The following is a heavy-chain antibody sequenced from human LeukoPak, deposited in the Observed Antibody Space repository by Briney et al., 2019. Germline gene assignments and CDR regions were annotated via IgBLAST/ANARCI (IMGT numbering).Heavy chain of an antibody. Sequence: GGSLRLSCAASGFTFSSYAMTWVRQAPGKGLEWVSAITDSGGDTYHADSVKGRFTISRDNSKNTLYMQMNGLRAEDTAIYYCVKGSERSRPYYFDYWGQGTLVTVSS. V-gene: IGHV3-23*01. CDR1: GFTFSSYA. J-gene: IGHJ4*02. D-gene: IGHD3-3*01. CDR2: ITDSGGDT. CDR3: VKGSERSRPYYFDY.